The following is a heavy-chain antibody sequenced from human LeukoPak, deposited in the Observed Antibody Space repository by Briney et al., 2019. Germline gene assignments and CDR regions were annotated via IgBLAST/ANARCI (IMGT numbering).Heavy chain of an antibody. Sequence: GGSLRLSCAASGFTFDDYAMHWVRQAPGKGLEWVSGISWNSGSIGYADSVKGRFTISRDNAKNSLYPQMNSLRAEDMALYYCAKGGIAVAGSYYYYYMDVWGKGTTVTVSS. CDR3: AKGGIAVAGSYYYYYMDV. V-gene: IGHV3-9*03. D-gene: IGHD6-19*01. CDR1: GFTFDDYA. CDR2: ISWNSGSI. J-gene: IGHJ6*03.